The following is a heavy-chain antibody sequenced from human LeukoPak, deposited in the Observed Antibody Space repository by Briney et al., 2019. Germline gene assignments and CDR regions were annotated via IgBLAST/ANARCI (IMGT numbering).Heavy chain of an antibody. CDR2: IYHSGSS. V-gene: IGHV4-38-2*02. CDR3: ARDPGDCSSTSCYGYYYYYYMDV. D-gene: IGHD2-2*01. CDR1: GYSISSGYY. Sequence: SETLSLTCTVSGYSISSGYYWGWIRQPPGKGLEWIGSIYHSGSSYYNPSLKSRVTISVDTSKNQISLKLSSVTAADTAVYYCARDPGDCSSTSCYGYYYYYYMDVWGKGTTVTVSS. J-gene: IGHJ6*03.